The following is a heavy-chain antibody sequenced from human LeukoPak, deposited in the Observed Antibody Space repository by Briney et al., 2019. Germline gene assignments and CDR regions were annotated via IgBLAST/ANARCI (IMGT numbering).Heavy chain of an antibody. J-gene: IGHJ4*02. Sequence: SETLSLTCTVSGGSISSYYWSWIRQPPGKGLEWIGYIYYSGSTNYNPSLKSRVTISVDTSKNQFSLKLSSVTAADTAVYYCARDASKFGYCSGGSCAGAFGYWGQGTLVTVSS. D-gene: IGHD2-15*01. V-gene: IGHV4-59*01. CDR1: GGSISSYY. CDR2: IYYSGST. CDR3: ARDASKFGYCSGGSCAGAFGY.